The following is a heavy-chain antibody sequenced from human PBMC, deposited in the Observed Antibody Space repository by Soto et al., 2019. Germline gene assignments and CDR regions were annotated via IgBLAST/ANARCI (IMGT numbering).Heavy chain of an antibody. CDR1: GYTFTTYY. CDR2: INPSGGTA. J-gene: IGHJ4*02. D-gene: IGHD5-18*01. V-gene: IGHV1-46*01. CDR3: ARSPRLGWIHAWHFDY. Sequence: QVQLVQSGAEVKKPGASVKASCKASGYTFTTYYIHWVRQAPGQGFEWIGVINPSGGTATYTQNCQDRVPMTRDTSTSTVTMELGSLTTDARARYSGARSPRLGWIHAWHFDYWGQGAVVTVSS.